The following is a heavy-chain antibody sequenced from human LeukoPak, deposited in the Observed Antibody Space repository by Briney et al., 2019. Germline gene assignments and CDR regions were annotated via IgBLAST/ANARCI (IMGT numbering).Heavy chain of an antibody. CDR3: ARGIRKVVPATYYYYYYMDV. D-gene: IGHD2-2*01. V-gene: IGHV1-8*03. J-gene: IGHJ6*03. Sequence: ASVKVSCKASGYTFTSYDINWVRQATGQGLEWMGWMNPNSGNTGYAQKFQGRVTITRNTSISTAYMELSSLRSEDTAVYYCARGIRKVVPATYYYYYYMDVWGQGTTVTVSS. CDR1: GYTFTSYD. CDR2: MNPNSGNT.